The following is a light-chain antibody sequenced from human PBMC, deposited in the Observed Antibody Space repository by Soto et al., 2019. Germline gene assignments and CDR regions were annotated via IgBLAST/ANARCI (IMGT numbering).Light chain of an antibody. CDR3: QTWGSGIVV. CDR1: SGHSNYA. J-gene: IGLJ2*01. Sequence: QLVLTQSPSASASLGASVKLTCTLSSGHSNYAIAWHQQQSEKGPRYLMKLNSDGSHSKGDGIPDRFSGSSSGAERYLTISGLQSEDEADYCCQTWGSGIVVFGGGTKVTVL. CDR2: LNSDGSH. V-gene: IGLV4-69*01.